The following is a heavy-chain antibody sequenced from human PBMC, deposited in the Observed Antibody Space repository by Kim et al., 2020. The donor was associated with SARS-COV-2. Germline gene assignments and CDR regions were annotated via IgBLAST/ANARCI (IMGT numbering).Heavy chain of an antibody. CDR3: ARAGN. Sequence: GGSLRLSCAXSGFTFSGDWMSWVRQAPGKGPEWVASIKSDGNERYYVDSVKGRFTISRDNAKKSLYLDMNSLRVEDTALYYCARAGNWGQGTLVTVSS. CDR2: IKSDGNER. J-gene: IGHJ4*02. CDR1: GFTFSGDW. V-gene: IGHV3-7*03.